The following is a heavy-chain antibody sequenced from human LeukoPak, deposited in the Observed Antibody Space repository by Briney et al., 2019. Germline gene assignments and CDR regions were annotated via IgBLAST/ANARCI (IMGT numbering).Heavy chain of an antibody. V-gene: IGHV3-23*01. D-gene: IGHD3-9*01. Sequence: GGSLRLSCATSGFTFASHVMSWVRQAPGKGLEWVSGISGGGGSTDYADSVKGRFTISRDNFKNTLYLQMNSLRAEDTAVYFCAKDRAILRYFDWLLIFDSWGQGTLVTVSS. J-gene: IGHJ4*02. CDR3: AKDRAILRYFDWLLIFDS. CDR1: GFTFASHV. CDR2: ISGGGGST.